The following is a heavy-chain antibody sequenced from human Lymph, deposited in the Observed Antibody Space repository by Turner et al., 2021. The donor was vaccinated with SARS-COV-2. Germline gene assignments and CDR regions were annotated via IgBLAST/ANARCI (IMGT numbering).Heavy chain of an antibody. Sequence: EVQPVESGGGLVQPGGSLRLSCAASGFTFSTYSRNWVRQAPGKGLEWVSYISISSSTIYYADSVKGRFTISRDNAKNSLYLQMNSLRDEDTAVYYCARDRGGYGAYYYGMDVWGQGTTVTVSS. CDR1: GFTFSTYS. CDR3: ARDRGGYGAYYYGMDV. V-gene: IGHV3-48*02. CDR2: ISISSSTI. D-gene: IGHD2-15*01. J-gene: IGHJ6*02.